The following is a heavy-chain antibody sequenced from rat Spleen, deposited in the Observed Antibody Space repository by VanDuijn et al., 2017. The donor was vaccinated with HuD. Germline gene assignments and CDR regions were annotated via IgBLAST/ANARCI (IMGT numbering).Heavy chain of an antibody. V-gene: IGHV5-25*01. J-gene: IGHJ2*01. D-gene: IGHD1-11*01. CDR2: ISPSGGRT. CDR3: ARRHYGYTDYFDY. Sequence: EVQLVESDGGLVQPGRSLKLSCAASGFTFSDYYMAWVRQTPTKGLEWVASISPSGGRTNYRDSVKGRFTISRDIAKSTLYLQMDSLGSEDTATYYCARRHYGYTDYFDYWGQGVMVTVSS. CDR1: GFTFSDYY.